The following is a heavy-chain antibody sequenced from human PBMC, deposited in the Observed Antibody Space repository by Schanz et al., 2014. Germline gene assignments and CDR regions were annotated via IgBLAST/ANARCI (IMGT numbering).Heavy chain of an antibody. CDR2: ISRSSGRI. Sequence: VQLVESGGGLVQPGGSLRLSCAASGLTFSNHAMSWVRQAPGRGLEWVSSISRSSGRIYYSDSVKGRFTISRDAAKDSLFLQMTSLRADDTAVYFCAREYASTWFESNVMAGRIDNWGQGTLVTVSS. V-gene: IGHV3-21*01. CDR3: AREYASTWFESNVMAGRIDN. J-gene: IGHJ4*02. CDR1: GLTFSNHA. D-gene: IGHD2-8*01.